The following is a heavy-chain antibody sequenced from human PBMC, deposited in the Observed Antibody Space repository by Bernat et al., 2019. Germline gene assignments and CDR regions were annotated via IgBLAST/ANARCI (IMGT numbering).Heavy chain of an antibody. Sequence: QVQLVQSGAEVKKPGSSVKVSCKASGGTFSSYAISWVRQAPGQGLEWMGGIIPIFGTANYAQKFQGRVTITADKSTSTAYMELSSLRSEDTAVYYCAREKGDDYYDSSGYYLRRYFDYWGQGTLVTVSS. CDR1: GGTFSSYA. D-gene: IGHD3-22*01. V-gene: IGHV1-69*06. J-gene: IGHJ4*02. CDR2: IIPIFGTA. CDR3: AREKGDDYYDSSGYYLRRYFDY.